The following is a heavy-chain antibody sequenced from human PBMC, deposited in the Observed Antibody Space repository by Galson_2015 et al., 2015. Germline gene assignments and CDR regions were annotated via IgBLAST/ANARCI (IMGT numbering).Heavy chain of an antibody. Sequence: SLRLSCAASGFTLSSYVMSWVRQAPGKGLEWVSAIRGSGGTTYYADSVKGRFTISRDNSKNTLHLQMNSLRAEDTAVYFCAKAQVGLEPFDYWGQGTLVTVSS. CDR3: AKAQVGLEPFDY. CDR1: GFTLSSYV. J-gene: IGHJ4*02. D-gene: IGHD6-19*01. V-gene: IGHV3-23*01. CDR2: IRGSGGTT.